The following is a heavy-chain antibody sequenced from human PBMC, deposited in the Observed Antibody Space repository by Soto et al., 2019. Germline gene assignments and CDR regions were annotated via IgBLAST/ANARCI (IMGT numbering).Heavy chain of an antibody. CDR3: VHPRSTVQIPPT. CDR1: GFTFSMFS. Sequence: GGSLRLSCSASGFTFSMFSMHWVRQAPGKGLEYVSGISSNGDSTYYADSVKGRFTISRDNSKNTLYLQMSSLRAVDTAVYYCVHPRSTVQIPPTWGQGTLVTVPS. CDR2: ISSNGDST. V-gene: IGHV3-64D*06. J-gene: IGHJ5*02. D-gene: IGHD4-17*01.